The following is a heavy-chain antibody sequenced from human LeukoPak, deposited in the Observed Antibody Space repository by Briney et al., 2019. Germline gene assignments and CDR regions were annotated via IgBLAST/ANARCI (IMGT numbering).Heavy chain of an antibody. CDR2: IYPGDSDT. CDR3: AAGYGSSPTWFAP. J-gene: IGHJ5*02. D-gene: IGHD6-13*01. CDR1: GYSFSNYW. V-gene: IGHV5-51*01. Sequence: GESLKISCKGFGYSFSNYWIGWVRQMSGKGLEWMGIIYPGDSDTRYSPSFQGQVTMTADTSISTAYLQWSSLKASDTAMYYCAAGYGSSPTWFAPWGQGTLVTVSS.